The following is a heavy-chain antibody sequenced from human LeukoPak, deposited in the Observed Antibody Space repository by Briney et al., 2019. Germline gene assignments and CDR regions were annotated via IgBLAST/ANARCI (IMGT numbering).Heavy chain of an antibody. CDR3: ARGRMVRAKYYYGMDV. V-gene: IGHV3-53*01. D-gene: IGHD3-10*01. J-gene: IGHJ6*02. Sequence: GGSLRLSCAASGFTVSSNYMSWVRQAPGKGLEWVSVIYSGGSTYYADSVKGRFTISRDNSKNTLYLQMNSLRAEDTAVYYCARGRMVRAKYYYGMDVWGQGTTVTVSS. CDR1: GFTVSSNY. CDR2: IYSGGST.